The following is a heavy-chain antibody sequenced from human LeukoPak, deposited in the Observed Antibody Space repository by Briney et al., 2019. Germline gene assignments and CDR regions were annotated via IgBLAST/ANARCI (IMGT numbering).Heavy chain of an antibody. J-gene: IGHJ3*02. V-gene: IGHV3-30*03. CDR2: ILSDGNSK. D-gene: IGHD1-14*01. CDR3: ARDNRHTPTFSRGFDI. Sequence: GRSLRLSCAASGFTFSSYGMHWVRQAPGKGLEWVAVILSDGNSKYYADSVKGRFTISRDNSKNTLYLLMNSLRAEDTAVYYCARDNRHTPTFSRGFDIWGQGTMVTVSS. CDR1: GFTFSSYG.